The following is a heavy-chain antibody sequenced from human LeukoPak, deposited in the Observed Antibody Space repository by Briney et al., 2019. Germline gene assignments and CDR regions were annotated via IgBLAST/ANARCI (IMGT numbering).Heavy chain of an antibody. V-gene: IGHV3-33*01. CDR3: ARDSTAQSFYGDYPFDY. CDR1: GFTFSSYG. J-gene: IGHJ4*02. D-gene: IGHD4-17*01. CDR2: IWYDGSNK. Sequence: PGGSLRLSCAASGFTFSSYGMHWVRQAPGKGLEWVAGIWYDGSNKYYADSVKGRFTISRDNSKNTLYLQMNSLRAEDTAVYYCARDSTAQSFYGDYPFDYWGQGTLVTVSS.